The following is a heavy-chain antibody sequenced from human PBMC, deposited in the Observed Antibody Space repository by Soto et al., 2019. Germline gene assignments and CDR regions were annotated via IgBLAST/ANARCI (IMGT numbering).Heavy chain of an antibody. CDR1: GFTFSSYA. Sequence: GGSLRLSCATSGFTFSSYAMHWVRQAPGKGLEWVAVISYDGSNKYYADSVKGRFTISRDNSKNTLYLQMNSLRAEDTAVYYCARDRSDFWPPRIGMDVWGQGTTVTVSS. J-gene: IGHJ6*02. CDR3: ARDRSDFWPPRIGMDV. CDR2: ISYDGSNK. D-gene: IGHD3-3*01. V-gene: IGHV3-30-3*01.